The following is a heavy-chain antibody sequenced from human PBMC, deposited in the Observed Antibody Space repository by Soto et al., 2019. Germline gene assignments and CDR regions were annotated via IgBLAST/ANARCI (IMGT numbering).Heavy chain of an antibody. CDR1: GYTFTGYY. D-gene: IGHD3-10*01. CDR2: INPNSGGP. Sequence: QVQLVQSGAEVKKPGASVKVSCKASGYTFTGYYMHWVRQAPGQGLEWMGWINPNSGGPNYAQKFQGWVTMTRDTSISTAYMELSRLRSDDTAVYYCARGSITMVRGVIIHYYYMDVWGKGTTVTVSS. V-gene: IGHV1-2*04. J-gene: IGHJ6*03. CDR3: ARGSITMVRGVIIHYYYMDV.